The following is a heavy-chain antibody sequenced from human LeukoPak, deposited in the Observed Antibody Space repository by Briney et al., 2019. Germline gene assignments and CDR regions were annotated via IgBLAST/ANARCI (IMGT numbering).Heavy chain of an antibody. CDR1: GASIATSNW. CDR2: ISHSGST. J-gene: IGHJ4*02. V-gene: IGHV4-4*02. Sequence: SETLSLTCAVSGASIATSNWWTWVRQPPEKGLEWIGEISHSGSTNYNPSLKSRVTISIDRSKNQLSLILTSVTAADTAMYYCAQVWGYWGQGTLVTVSS. D-gene: IGHD3-16*01. CDR3: AQVWGY.